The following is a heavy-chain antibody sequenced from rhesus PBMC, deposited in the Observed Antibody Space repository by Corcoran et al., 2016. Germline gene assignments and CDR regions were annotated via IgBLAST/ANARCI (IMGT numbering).Heavy chain of an antibody. V-gene: IGHV4-169*02. D-gene: IGHD1-44*01. CDR3: ASDKGGTLFDY. CDR2: NYGSGSRT. Sequence: QLQLQESGPGLVTPSETLSVPCAVSGGSISSSYWSCIRQAPGKGLECIGYNYGSGSRTTYNPSLKSRVTLSEDTSKNQLSLKLRSVTAADTAVYYCASDKGGTLFDYWGQGVLVTVSS. J-gene: IGHJ4*01. CDR1: GGSISSSY.